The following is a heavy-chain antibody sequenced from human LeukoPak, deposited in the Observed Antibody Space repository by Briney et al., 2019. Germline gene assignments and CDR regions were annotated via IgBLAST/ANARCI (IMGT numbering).Heavy chain of an antibody. CDR2: MYHSGST. V-gene: IGHV4-38-2*02. CDR3: ARRGAVAGNLDY. Sequence: SETLSLTCTVSGYSISSGHYWGWIRQPPGKGLEWIGSMYHSGSTYYNPPLKSRVTISEDTSKNQFSLKLSSVTAADTAVYYCARRGAVAGNLDYWGQGTLVTVSS. J-gene: IGHJ4*02. CDR1: GYSISSGHY. D-gene: IGHD6-19*01.